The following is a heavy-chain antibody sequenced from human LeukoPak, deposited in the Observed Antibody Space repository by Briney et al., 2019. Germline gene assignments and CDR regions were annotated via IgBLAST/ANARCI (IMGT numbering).Heavy chain of an antibody. CDR2: INPNSGGT. V-gene: IGHV1-2*02. Sequence: GASVKVSCKASGYTFTDYYIHWVRQAPGQGLEWMGWINPNSGGTNYAQKFQGRVTMTRDTSISTAYMELSRLRSDDTAVYYCARRIVGALYYFDYWGQGTLVTVSS. CDR3: ARRIVGALYYFDY. J-gene: IGHJ4*02. D-gene: IGHD1-26*01. CDR1: GYTFTDYY.